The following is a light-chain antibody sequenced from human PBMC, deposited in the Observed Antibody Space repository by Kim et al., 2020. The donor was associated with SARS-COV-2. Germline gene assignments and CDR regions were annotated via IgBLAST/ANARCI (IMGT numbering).Light chain of an antibody. CDR1: QSINTW. CDR3: QQSNSYPWT. Sequence: ASVGDRVTITCRASQSINTWLAWYQQKPGKAPKLLIYDASSLESGVPSRFSGSGSGTEFSLTINSLQPADFATYYCQQSNSYPWTFGQGTKVEIK. CDR2: DAS. V-gene: IGKV1-5*01. J-gene: IGKJ1*01.